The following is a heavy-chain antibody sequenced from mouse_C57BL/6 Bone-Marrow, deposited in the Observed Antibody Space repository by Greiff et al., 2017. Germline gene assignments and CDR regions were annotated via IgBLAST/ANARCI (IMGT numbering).Heavy chain of an antibody. V-gene: IGHV8-8*01. CDR2: IWWDDDN. D-gene: IGHD2-3*01. CDR1: GFSLSTFGLG. J-gene: IGHJ1*03. CDR3: ARIRACGYYVFWYFDV. Sequence: QVQLQQSGPGLLQPSQTLSLTCSFSGFSLSTFGLGVGWIRQPSGKGLEWLAHIWWDDDNYYNPALKSRLTIAKDTSINQVFLHIANVDTAVTATYYCARIRACGYYVFWYFDVCGTGTTVTVSS.